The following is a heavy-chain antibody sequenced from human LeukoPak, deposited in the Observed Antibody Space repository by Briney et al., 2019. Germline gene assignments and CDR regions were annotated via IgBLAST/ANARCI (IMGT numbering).Heavy chain of an antibody. CDR2: IKEDGSHK. Sequence: VGSLRLSCTASGFSFGSDWMNWVRQAPGKGLEWVADIKEDGSHKYYVDSVKGRFTISRDNAKNSLYLQMNSRRAEDTAVYYFARRGYHYGYGDYWGQGTLVTVSS. CDR1: GFSFGSDW. CDR3: ARRGYHYGYGDY. J-gene: IGHJ4*02. D-gene: IGHD5-18*01. V-gene: IGHV3-7*01.